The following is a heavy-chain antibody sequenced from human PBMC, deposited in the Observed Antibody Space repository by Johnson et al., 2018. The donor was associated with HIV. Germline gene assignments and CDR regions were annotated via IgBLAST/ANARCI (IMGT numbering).Heavy chain of an antibody. CDR1: GFTFDDYP. V-gene: IGHV3-9*01. Sequence: VQLVESGGGLVQPGRSLRLSCAASGFTFDDYPMHWVRKAPGRGLEWVSGISWNSGSIGYADSVKGRFTISRDNAKTALYLQMKSLRAEDTALYYCASSVVAGLGDGFDIWGQGTMVTVSS. J-gene: IGHJ3*02. D-gene: IGHD6-19*01. CDR2: ISWNSGSI. CDR3: ASSVVAGLGDGFDI.